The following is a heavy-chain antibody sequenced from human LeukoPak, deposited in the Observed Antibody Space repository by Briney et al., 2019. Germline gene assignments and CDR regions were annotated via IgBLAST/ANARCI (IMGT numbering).Heavy chain of an antibody. D-gene: IGHD1-26*01. CDR2: IYDSGST. J-gene: IGHJ4*02. CDR1: GGSISSSSYY. Sequence: SETLSLTCTVSGGSISSSSYYWGWTPQPPGKGLEWIGSIYDSGSTYYNPSLKRRVTISVDTSKNQFSLKLSFVTAADTAVYYCARAPATEWEPKGHYFDYWGQGTLVTVSS. V-gene: IGHV4-39*07. CDR3: ARAPATEWEPKGHYFDY.